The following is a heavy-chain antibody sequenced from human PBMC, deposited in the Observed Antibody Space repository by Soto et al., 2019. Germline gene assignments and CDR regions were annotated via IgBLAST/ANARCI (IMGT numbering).Heavy chain of an antibody. D-gene: IGHD3-10*01. V-gene: IGHV1-69*13. CDR2: IIPIFGTA. CDR1: GGTFSSYA. J-gene: IGHJ4*02. CDR3: VTASGSDNDRLHS. Sequence: SVKVSCKASGGTFSSYAISWVRQAPGQGLEWMGGIIPIFGTANYAQKFQGRVTITADESTSTAYMELSSLRSEDTAVYYCVTASGSDNDRLHSWGPGTLVTVSS.